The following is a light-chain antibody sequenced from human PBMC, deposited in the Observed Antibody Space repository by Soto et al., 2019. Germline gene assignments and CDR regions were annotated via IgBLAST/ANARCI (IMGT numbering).Light chain of an antibody. CDR2: GAS. J-gene: IGKJ5*01. CDR3: HQYDSSPIT. Sequence: EIVLTQSPCTLSMSPGERATLSCRASQSVSSSYLAWYQQKPGQAPRLLIYGASSRATGIPDRFSGSGSGTDFTLTISRLEPEDFAVFYCHQYDSSPITFGQGTRLEIK. CDR1: QSVSSSY. V-gene: IGKV3-20*01.